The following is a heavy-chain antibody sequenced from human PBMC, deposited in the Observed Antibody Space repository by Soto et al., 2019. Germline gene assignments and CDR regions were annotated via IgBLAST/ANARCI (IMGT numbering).Heavy chain of an antibody. Sequence: PGGSLRLSCAASGFTFSSYAMSWVRQAPGKGLEWVSAISGSGGSTYYADSVKGRFTISRDNSKNTLYLQMNSLRAEDTAVYYCAKDSNSITMIVVVITTTDYFDYWGQGTLVTVSS. CDR3: AKDSNSITMIVVVITTTDYFDY. J-gene: IGHJ4*02. V-gene: IGHV3-23*01. D-gene: IGHD3-22*01. CDR2: ISGSGGST. CDR1: GFTFSSYA.